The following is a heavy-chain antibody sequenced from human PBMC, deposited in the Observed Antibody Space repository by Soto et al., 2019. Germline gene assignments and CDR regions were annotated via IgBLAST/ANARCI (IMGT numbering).Heavy chain of an antibody. V-gene: IGHV4-39*01. J-gene: IGHJ4*02. CDR1: GGSISSSSYY. D-gene: IGHD5-18*01. CDR3: ARHAKFSWIQPFDY. CDR2: IYYSGST. Sequence: PSETLSLTCTVSGGSISSSSYYWGWIRQPPGKGLEWIGSIYYSGSTYYNPSLKSRVTISVDTSKNQFSLKLSSVTAADTAVYYCARHAKFSWIQPFDYWGQGTLVTVSS.